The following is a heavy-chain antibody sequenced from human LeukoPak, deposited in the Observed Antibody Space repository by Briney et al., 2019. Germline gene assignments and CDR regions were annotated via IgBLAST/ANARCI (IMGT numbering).Heavy chain of an antibody. Sequence: NPSETLSLTCTVSGDSLNSHYWSWLRQPPGKTLEWIGYIFGSGSTDYSPSLKSRVTMSLDTSRNQFSLKLSSVTAADTALYYCASRPPGTTWYGVFDYWSQGTLVTVSS. CDR1: GDSLNSHY. D-gene: IGHD6-13*01. J-gene: IGHJ4*02. CDR2: IFGSGST. CDR3: ASRPPGTTWYGVFDY. V-gene: IGHV4-59*11.